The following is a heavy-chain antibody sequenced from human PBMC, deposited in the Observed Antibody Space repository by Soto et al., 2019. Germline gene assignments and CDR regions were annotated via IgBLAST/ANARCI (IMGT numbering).Heavy chain of an antibody. Sequence: QITLKESGPTQVKSTQTLTLTCTFSGFSLTTDGEGVGWVRQSPGEALEWLALIYWDDDERYSPSLKTRLTITKDISRNQVVLVMTSMEPVDTGTYFCAHSRNLITEDAQVGDFDYWGQGT. D-gene: IGHD1-26*01. CDR2: IYWDDDE. J-gene: IGHJ4*02. CDR3: AHSRNLITEDAQVGDFDY. V-gene: IGHV2-5*02. CDR1: GFSLTTDGEG.